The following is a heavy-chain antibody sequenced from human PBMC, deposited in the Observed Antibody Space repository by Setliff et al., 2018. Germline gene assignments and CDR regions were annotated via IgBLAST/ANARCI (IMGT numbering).Heavy chain of an antibody. V-gene: IGHV3-48*04. CDR1: GFTFSSYS. J-gene: IGHJ6*02. CDR3: ATEERGENGMDV. CDR2: ISSSSSTI. D-gene: IGHD3-16*01. Sequence: GGSLRLSCAASGFTFSSYSMNWVRQAPGKGLEWVSYISSSSSTIYYADSVKGRFAISRDNAKNSLYLQMNSLRAEDTAVYYCATEERGENGMDVWGQGTTVTVSS.